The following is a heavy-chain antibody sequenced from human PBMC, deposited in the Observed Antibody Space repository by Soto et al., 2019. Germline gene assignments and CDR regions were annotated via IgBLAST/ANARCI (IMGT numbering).Heavy chain of an antibody. J-gene: IGHJ6*02. CDR2: IIPIFGTA. Sequence: QVQLVQSGAEVKKPGSSVKVSCKASGCTFSSYAISWVRQAPGQGLEWMGGIIPIFGTANYAQKFQGRVTITADESTSTAYMELSSLRSEDTAVYYCAAQYCSGGSCYYYYYGMDVWGQGTTVTVSS. D-gene: IGHD2-15*01. CDR1: GCTFSSYA. V-gene: IGHV1-69*01. CDR3: AAQYCSGGSCYYYYYGMDV.